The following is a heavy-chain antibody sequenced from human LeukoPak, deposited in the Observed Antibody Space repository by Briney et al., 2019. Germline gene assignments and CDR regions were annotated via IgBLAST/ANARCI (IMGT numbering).Heavy chain of an antibody. CDR2: IYTSGST. J-gene: IGHJ5*02. D-gene: IGHD1-14*01. CDR1: GGSISSGSCY. V-gene: IGHV4-61*02. Sequence: PSETLFLTCTVSGGSISSGSCYWSWIRQPAGKGLEWIGRIYTSGSTNYNPSLKSRVTISVDTSKNQFSLKLSSVTAADTAVYYCARGYNRWFDPWGQGTLVTVSS. CDR3: ARGYNRWFDP.